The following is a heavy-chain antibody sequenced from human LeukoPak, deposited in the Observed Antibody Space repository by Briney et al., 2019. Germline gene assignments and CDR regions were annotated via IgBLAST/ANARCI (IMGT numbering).Heavy chain of an antibody. V-gene: IGHV3-30*02. Sequence: GGSLRLSCAASGFTFSSYGMHWVRQAPGKGLEWVAFIRYDGGNKYYADSVKGRFTISRDNSKNTLYLQMNSLRAEDTAVYYCAKDWELGQRRIVVVVAAPTLFDYWGQGTLVTVSS. CDR3: AKDWELGQRRIVVVVAAPTLFDY. CDR1: GFTFSSYG. CDR2: IRYDGGNK. J-gene: IGHJ4*02. D-gene: IGHD2-15*01.